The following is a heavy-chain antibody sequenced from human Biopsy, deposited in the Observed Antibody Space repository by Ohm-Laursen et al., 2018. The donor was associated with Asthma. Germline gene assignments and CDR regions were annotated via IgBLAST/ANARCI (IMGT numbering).Heavy chain of an antibody. J-gene: IGHJ2*01. CDR2: IYHSGST. Sequence: GTLSLTCAVSGGSISSSNWWSWVRQPPGKGLEGIGEIYHSGSTNYNPSLRIRVTISVDKSKIKFSLKLSSVTAADTAVYYCARDYGVDVGYFDLWGRGTLVTVSS. CDR1: GGSISSSNW. CDR3: ARDYGVDVGYFDL. D-gene: IGHD4-17*01. V-gene: IGHV4-4*02.